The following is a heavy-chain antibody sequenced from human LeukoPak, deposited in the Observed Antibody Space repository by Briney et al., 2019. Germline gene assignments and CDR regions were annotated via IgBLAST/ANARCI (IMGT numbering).Heavy chain of an antibody. Sequence: ASVKVSCKASGGTFSSYAISWARQAPGQGLEWMGRIIPIFGTANYAQKFQGRVTITTDESTSTAYMELSSLRSEDTAVYYCARGTYPLRWLQLNYWGQGTLVTVPS. CDR3: ARGTYPLRWLQLNY. CDR2: IIPIFGTA. D-gene: IGHD5-24*01. CDR1: GGTFSSYA. V-gene: IGHV1-69*05. J-gene: IGHJ4*02.